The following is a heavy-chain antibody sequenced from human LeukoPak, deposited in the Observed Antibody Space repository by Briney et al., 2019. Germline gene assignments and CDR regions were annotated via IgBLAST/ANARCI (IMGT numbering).Heavy chain of an antibody. Sequence: SETLSLTCTVSGVSISSYYWSWIRQPPGKGLEWIGYIYYSGSTNYNPSLKSRVTISVDTSKNQFSLKLSSVTAADTAVYYCATGTDVDIVATQRDWYFDLWGRGTLVTVSS. CDR2: IYYSGST. V-gene: IGHV4-59*01. CDR1: GVSISSYY. CDR3: ATGTDVDIVATQRDWYFDL. D-gene: IGHD5-12*01. J-gene: IGHJ2*01.